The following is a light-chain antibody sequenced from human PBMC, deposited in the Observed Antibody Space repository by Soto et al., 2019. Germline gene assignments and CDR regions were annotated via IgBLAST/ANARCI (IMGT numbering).Light chain of an antibody. CDR1: QTIDSW. J-gene: IGKJ1*01. CDR2: KAS. V-gene: IGKV1-5*03. Sequence: DIQITQSPSTLSASVGDRVTITRRASQTIDSWLAWYQQRPGKPPNLLIYKASTLASGVPSRFSGSGSGTEFTLTINSLQPDDFATYYCQQYHIYSGTFGQGTKVDIK. CDR3: QQYHIYSGT.